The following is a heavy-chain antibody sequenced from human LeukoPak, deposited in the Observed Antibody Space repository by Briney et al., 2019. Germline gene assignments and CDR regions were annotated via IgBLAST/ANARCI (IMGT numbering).Heavy chain of an antibody. D-gene: IGHD3-10*01. V-gene: IGHV3-7*01. CDR3: AKDLSWGEYGSGSYYDY. Sequence: AGGSLRLSCAASGFTLSGYWMSWVRQAPGKGLEWVANIKRDGSERYYVDFVKGRFTISRDNAKNSVYLQMNSLRVEDTAMYYCAKDLSWGEYGSGSYYDYWGQGTLVTVSS. J-gene: IGHJ4*02. CDR2: IKRDGSER. CDR1: GFTLSGYW.